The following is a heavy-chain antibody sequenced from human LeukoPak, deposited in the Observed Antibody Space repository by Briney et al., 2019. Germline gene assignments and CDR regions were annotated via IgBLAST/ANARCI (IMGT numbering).Heavy chain of an antibody. Sequence: GGSLRLSCAASGFTFSSYAMSWVRQAPGKGLEWVSAISGSGGSTYYADSVKGRFTISRDNSKNTLYLQMNSLIAEDTAVYYCAKKEGRFSGEQWLVLDIWGKGTMVTVSS. J-gene: IGHJ3*02. V-gene: IGHV3-23*01. CDR2: ISGSGGST. CDR1: GFTFSSYA. CDR3: AKKEGRFSGEQWLVLDI. D-gene: IGHD6-19*01.